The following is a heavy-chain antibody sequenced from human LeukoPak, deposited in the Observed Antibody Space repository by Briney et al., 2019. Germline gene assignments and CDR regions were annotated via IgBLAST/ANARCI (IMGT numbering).Heavy chain of an antibody. CDR1: GFTFSSYA. D-gene: IGHD6-13*01. V-gene: IGHV3-23*03. CDR2: IYSGGST. CDR3: AKEKNRAGYSSSWLPLGMDV. Sequence: PGGSLRLSCAASGFTFSSYAMSWVRQAPGKGLEWVSVIYSGGSTYYSDTVKGRFTISSDNSKNTLYLQMNSLRAEDTAVYYCAKEKNRAGYSSSWLPLGMDVWGQGTTVTVSS. J-gene: IGHJ6*02.